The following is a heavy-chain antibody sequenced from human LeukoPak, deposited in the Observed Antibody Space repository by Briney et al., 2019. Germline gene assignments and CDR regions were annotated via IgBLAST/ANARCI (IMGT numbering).Heavy chain of an antibody. CDR2: IYYSGST. CDR3: ARDHLLSQEGYYYGSGSPSTQYFDY. J-gene: IGHJ4*02. D-gene: IGHD3-10*01. CDR1: GGSISSSSYY. Sequence: PSETLSLTCTVSGGSISSSSYYWGWIRQPPGKGLEWIGSIYYSGSTYYNPSLKSRVTISVDTSKNQFSLKLSSVTAADTAVYYCARDHLLSQEGYYYGSGSPSTQYFDYWGQGTLVTVSS. V-gene: IGHV4-39*07.